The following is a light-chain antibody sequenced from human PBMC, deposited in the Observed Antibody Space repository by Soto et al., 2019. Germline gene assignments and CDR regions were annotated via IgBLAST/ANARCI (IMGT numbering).Light chain of an antibody. CDR3: PPYGSSGP. CDR1: QSVSSSY. CDR2: GAS. Sequence: TVLTQSPVTLSFSPGERATLSCSASQSVSSSYLAWYQQKPGQDPRILIYGASSRATGIQDRFSGSGSGTDFTLTISRLEPEDFAVYYCPPYGSSGPFGPRPQVDLK. J-gene: IGKJ3*01. V-gene: IGKV3-20*01.